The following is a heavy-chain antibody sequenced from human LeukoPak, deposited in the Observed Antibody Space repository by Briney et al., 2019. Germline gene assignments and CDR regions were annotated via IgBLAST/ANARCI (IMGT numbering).Heavy chain of an antibody. CDR3: ARGELGDSSGFSFFDY. J-gene: IGHJ4*02. Sequence: SVKVSCKASRGTFSSYGISWVRQAPGQGLEWMGGVIAIFGRVKYGQKLQGRATITTDESTSTAYMELSSLTSEDTGVYYCARGELGDSSGFSFFDYWGQGTLVTVSS. V-gene: IGHV1-69*05. D-gene: IGHD3-22*01. CDR1: RGTFSSYG. CDR2: VIAIFGRV.